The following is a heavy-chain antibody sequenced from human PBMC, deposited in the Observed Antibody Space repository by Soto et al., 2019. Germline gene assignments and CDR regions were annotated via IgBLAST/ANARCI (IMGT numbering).Heavy chain of an antibody. CDR2: IYYSGST. J-gene: IGHJ6*03. CDR1: GGSISSGGYY. D-gene: IGHD4-4*01. V-gene: IGHV4-31*03. CDR3: AMTTVTTFHQNNDYYMDV. Sequence: QVQLQESGPGLVKPSQTLSLTCTVSGGSISSGGYYWSWIRQHPGKGLEWIGYIYYSGSTYYNPSLKIRVTISVATCKTQFSLKLSSVTAADTAVYYCAMTTVTTFHQNNDYYMDVRGKGTTVTVSS.